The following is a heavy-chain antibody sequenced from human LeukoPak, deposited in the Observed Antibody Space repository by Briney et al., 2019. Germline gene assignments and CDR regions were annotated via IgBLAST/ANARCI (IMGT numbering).Heavy chain of an antibody. Sequence: GESLKISCKGSGYSFTSYWIGWVRQMPGKGLEWMGIIYPGDSDTRYSPSFQGQVTISADKSISTAYPQWSSLKASDTAMYYCARQTHCSSTSCYSDYWGQGTLVTVSS. CDR1: GYSFTSYW. CDR3: ARQTHCSSTSCYSDY. D-gene: IGHD2-2*01. J-gene: IGHJ4*02. CDR2: IYPGDSDT. V-gene: IGHV5-51*01.